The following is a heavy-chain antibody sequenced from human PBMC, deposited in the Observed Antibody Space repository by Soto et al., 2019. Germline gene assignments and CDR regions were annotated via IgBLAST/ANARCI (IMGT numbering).Heavy chain of an antibody. J-gene: IGHJ6*03. Sequence: SVKVSCKASGGTFSSYAISWVRQAPGQGLEWMGGIIPIFGTANYAQKFQGRVTITADESTSTAYMELSSLRSEDTAVYYCASRIVVVPAALHYYYYYYMDVWGKGTTVTVSS. CDR1: GGTFSSYA. D-gene: IGHD2-2*02. V-gene: IGHV1-69*13. CDR2: IIPIFGTA. CDR3: ASRIVVVPAALHYYYYYYMDV.